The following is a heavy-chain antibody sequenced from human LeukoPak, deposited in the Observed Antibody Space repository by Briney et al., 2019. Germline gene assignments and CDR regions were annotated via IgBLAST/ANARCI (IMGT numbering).Heavy chain of an antibody. CDR1: GGTFFSYV. V-gene: IGHV1-69*01. CDR3: AKEGDTALVTGYFDL. D-gene: IGHD5-18*01. Sequence: ASVEVSCKASGGTFFSYVISWVRQAPGQGRDWMGGIIPIFGTAHYAQKFQGRLTITADESTSTVYMEMSSLRSEDTAMYYCAKEGDTALVTGYFDLWGRGTLVTVSS. CDR2: IIPIFGTA. J-gene: IGHJ2*01.